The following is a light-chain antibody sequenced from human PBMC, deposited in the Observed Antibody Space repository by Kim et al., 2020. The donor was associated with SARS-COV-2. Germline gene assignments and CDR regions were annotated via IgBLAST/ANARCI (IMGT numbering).Light chain of an antibody. CDR3: QQYKRWPPMYT. J-gene: IGKJ2*01. Sequence: EIVMTQSPATLSVSPGERATLSCRASQSISNNLAWYQQKPGQAPRLLIYDTSTRATGVPARFSGSGSGTDFTLTISSLQSEDFAVYYCQQYKRWPPMYTFGQGTKLEIK. CDR2: DTS. V-gene: IGKV3-15*01. CDR1: QSISNN.